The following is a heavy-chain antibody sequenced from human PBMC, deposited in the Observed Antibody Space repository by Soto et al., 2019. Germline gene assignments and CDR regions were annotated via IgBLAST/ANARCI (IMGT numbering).Heavy chain of an antibody. Sequence: EASVKVSCKASGYTFTSYGISWVRQAPGQGLEWMGWISAYNGNTNYAQKLQGRVTMTTDTSTSTAYMELRSLRSDDTAVYYCAGGAYSGSGKTRFDYGGQGTLVTVS. D-gene: IGHD6-6*01. CDR2: ISAYNGNT. CDR3: AGGAYSGSGKTRFDY. CDR1: GYTFTSYG. J-gene: IGHJ4*02. V-gene: IGHV1-18*01.